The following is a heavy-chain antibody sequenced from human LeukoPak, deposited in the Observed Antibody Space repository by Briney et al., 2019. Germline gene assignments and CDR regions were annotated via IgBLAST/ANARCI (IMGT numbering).Heavy chain of an antibody. D-gene: IGHD3-22*01. J-gene: IGHJ4*02. CDR2: ISSSSSTI. CDR1: GFTFSSYS. CDR3: ARSPDSSGYPFDY. Sequence: GGSLRLSCAASGFTFSSYSMNWVRQAPGKGLEWVSYISSSSSTIYYADSVKGRFTISRDNAKNSLYLQMNSLRAEDTAVYYCARSPDSSGYPFDYWGQGTLVTVSS. V-gene: IGHV3-48*04.